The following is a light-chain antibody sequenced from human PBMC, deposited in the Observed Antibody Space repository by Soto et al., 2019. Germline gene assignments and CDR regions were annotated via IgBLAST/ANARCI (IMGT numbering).Light chain of an antibody. CDR3: QKYGGSPKT. CDR1: QSVSSSY. Sequence: ELVLTQSPGTLSLSPGERATLSCRASQSVSSSYLAWYQQKPGQAPRLLIYGTSSRATGIPDRFSGSGSGTDFTLTISSLEPEDFAVYFCQKYGGSPKTFGQGTKVEIK. V-gene: IGKV3-20*01. CDR2: GTS. J-gene: IGKJ1*01.